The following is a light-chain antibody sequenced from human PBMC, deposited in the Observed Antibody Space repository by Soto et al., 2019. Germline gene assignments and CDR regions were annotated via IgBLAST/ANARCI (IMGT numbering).Light chain of an antibody. CDR3: QQVDSYTRT. Sequence: IQLTQSPSSLSASVGDGVTVTCRASQGIGTYLVWYQKKSGKAPTVLIYASSTLQTGVPSRFSGSGSGTDFSLTISSLHPEDVATYYCQQVDSYTRTFGQGTKVDIK. J-gene: IGKJ1*01. V-gene: IGKV1-9*01. CDR1: QGIGTY. CDR2: ASS.